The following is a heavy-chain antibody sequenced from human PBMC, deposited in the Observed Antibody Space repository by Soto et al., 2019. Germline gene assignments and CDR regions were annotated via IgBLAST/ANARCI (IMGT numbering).Heavy chain of an antibody. CDR3: VRNDLGGFVP. J-gene: IGHJ5*02. CDR2: VQHSPKNYGT. CDR1: GFSFSSYY. D-gene: IGHD3-16*01. Sequence: QLVESGGGLVQPGGSLRLSCAASGFSFSSYYMDWVRQAPGKGPEWVARVQHSPKNYGTEYAASVRGRFTISRDDSQSSLFLQMNNLKTDDTAVYYCVRNDLGGFVPWGQGTLVTVSS. V-gene: IGHV3-72*01.